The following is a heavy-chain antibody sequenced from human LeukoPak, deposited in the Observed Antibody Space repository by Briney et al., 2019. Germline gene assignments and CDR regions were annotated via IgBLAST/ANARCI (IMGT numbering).Heavy chain of an antibody. D-gene: IGHD6-13*01. CDR1: GYTFTSYY. CDR2: INPNSGGT. V-gene: IGHV1-2*02. CDR3: ARDTGGSSSWYVFDY. Sequence: ASVKVSCKASGYTFTSYYMHWVRQAPGQGLEWMGWINPNSGGTNYAQKFQGRVTMTRDTSISTAYMELSRLRSDDTAVYYCARDTGGSSSWYVFDYWGQGTLVTVSS. J-gene: IGHJ4*02.